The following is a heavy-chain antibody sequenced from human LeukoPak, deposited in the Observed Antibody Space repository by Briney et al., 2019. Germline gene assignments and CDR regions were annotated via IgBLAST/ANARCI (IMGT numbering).Heavy chain of an antibody. Sequence: ASVKVSCKASGGTFSSYAISWVRQAPGQGLEWMGWINPNSGGTNYAQKFQGRVTMTRDTSISTAYMELSRLRSDDTAVYYCARDYSSSWSHYFDYWGQGTLVTVSS. CDR1: GGTFSSYA. CDR2: INPNSGGT. D-gene: IGHD6-13*01. CDR3: ARDYSSSWSHYFDY. V-gene: IGHV1-2*02. J-gene: IGHJ4*02.